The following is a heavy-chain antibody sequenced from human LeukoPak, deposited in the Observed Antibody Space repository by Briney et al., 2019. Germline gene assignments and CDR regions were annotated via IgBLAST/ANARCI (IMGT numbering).Heavy chain of an antibody. Sequence: SETLSLTCTVSGGSISSSSYYWGWIRQPPGKGLDYIGSIYYSGSTYYNPSLKSRVTISLDTSKNQFSLKLSSVTAADTAMYYCARGFCSSITCYAGGNWFDPWGQGTLVTVSS. CDR2: IYYSGST. CDR1: GGSISSSSYY. V-gene: IGHV4-39*07. CDR3: ARGFCSSITCYAGGNWFDP. J-gene: IGHJ5*02. D-gene: IGHD2-2*01.